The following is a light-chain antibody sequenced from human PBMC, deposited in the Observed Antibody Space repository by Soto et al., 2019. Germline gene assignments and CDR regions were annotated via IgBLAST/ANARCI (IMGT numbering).Light chain of an antibody. J-gene: IGLJ1*01. CDR2: GAT. CDR1: NTEIGTYDY. CDR3: SSFTSNRCDV. Sequence: QSVLTQPTSVSGPPGQSTTISCTGNNTEIGTYDYVSWYQQPPGRAPRLLSHGATTRTSGMSGRFSAAKSGLTATLIISVLQPYDEADYYCSSFTSNRCDVFGPGTLVTVL. V-gene: IGLV2-14*03.